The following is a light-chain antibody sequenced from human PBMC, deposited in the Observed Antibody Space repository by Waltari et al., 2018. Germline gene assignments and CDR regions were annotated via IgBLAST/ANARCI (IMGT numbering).Light chain of an antibody. CDR3: CSYAGSSTVL. J-gene: IGLJ2*01. CDR1: SSDVGSYNL. CDR2: EDS. V-gene: IGLV2-23*01. Sequence: QSALTQPASVSGSPGQSITISCTGTSSDVGSYNLISWYQQRPGKAPKLMIYEDSKRPSGISNRFSRSKSGNTASLTISGLQAEDEADYYCCSYAGSSTVLFGGGTKVTVL.